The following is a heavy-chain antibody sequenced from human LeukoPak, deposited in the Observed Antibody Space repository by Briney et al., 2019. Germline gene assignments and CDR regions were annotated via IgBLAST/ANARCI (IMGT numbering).Heavy chain of an antibody. D-gene: IGHD2-15*01. J-gene: IGHJ4*02. CDR1: GGSFSGYY. CDR2: IYYTESA. CDR3: ARPYCSSGSCFPGLFDY. Sequence: PSETLSLTCAVYGGSFSGYYWSWIRQPPGKGLEWIGYIYYTESANYNPSLKSRVTISVDTSKNQFSLKLRSVTAADTAVYYCARPYCSSGSCFPGLFDYWGQGTLVTVSS. V-gene: IGHV4-59*01.